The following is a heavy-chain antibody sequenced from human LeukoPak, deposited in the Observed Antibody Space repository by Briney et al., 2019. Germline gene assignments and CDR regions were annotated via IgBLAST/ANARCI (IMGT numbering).Heavy chain of an antibody. CDR3: AKDIGEWLGAFDI. CDR1: GFTLDEYA. D-gene: IGHD6-19*01. Sequence: GGSLRLSCAASGFTLDEYALHWVRQAPGKGLGWGSGISWNSGSIGYADSVKSGFTISRDNAKNSLYLQMNSLRAEDTALYYCAKDIGEWLGAFDIWGQGTMVTVSS. CDR2: ISWNSGSI. J-gene: IGHJ3*02. V-gene: IGHV3-9*01.